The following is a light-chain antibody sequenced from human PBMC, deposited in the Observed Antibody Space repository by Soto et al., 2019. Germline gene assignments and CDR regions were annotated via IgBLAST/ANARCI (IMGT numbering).Light chain of an antibody. CDR2: DAS. CDR1: QSVSSGS. CDR3: HQRNQ. V-gene: IGKV3D-20*02. Sequence: EIVLTQSPGTLSLSPGERATLSCRASQSVSSGSLAWYQQKPGQAPRLLIYDASSRATGIPDRFSGSGSGTDFTLTISRLEPEDFAVYYCHQRNQFGQGTRLEIK. J-gene: IGKJ5*01.